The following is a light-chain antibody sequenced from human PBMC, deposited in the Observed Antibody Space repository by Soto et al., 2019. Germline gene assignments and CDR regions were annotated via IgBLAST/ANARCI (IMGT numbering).Light chain of an antibody. J-gene: IGKJ1*01. CDR3: QQYGSSGT. V-gene: IGKV3-20*01. Sequence: EIVMTQSPVTLSVSPGERATLSCRASQSVRDNLAWYQQKPGQAPRLLIYGASSRATGIPDRFSGSGSGTDFTLTISRLEPEDFAVYYCQQYGSSGTFGQGTKVDIK. CDR1: QSVRDN. CDR2: GAS.